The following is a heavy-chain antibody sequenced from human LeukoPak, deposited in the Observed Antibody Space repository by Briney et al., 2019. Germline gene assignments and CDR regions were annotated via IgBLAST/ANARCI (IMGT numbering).Heavy chain of an antibody. CDR1: GGSISSSSYY. D-gene: IGHD6-6*01. V-gene: IGHV4-39*01. CDR3: ARLERATARPPTYYYYYMDV. Sequence: SETLSLTCTVSGGSISSSSYYWGWIRQPPGKGLEWIGSIYYSGSTYYNPSLKSRVTIYVDTSKNQFSLKLSSVTAADTAVYYCARLERATARPPTYYYYYMDVWGKGTTVTVSS. J-gene: IGHJ6*03. CDR2: IYYSGST.